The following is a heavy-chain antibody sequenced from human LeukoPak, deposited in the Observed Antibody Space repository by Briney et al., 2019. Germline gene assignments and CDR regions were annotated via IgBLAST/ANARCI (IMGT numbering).Heavy chain of an antibody. CDR1: GFTLSSYA. V-gene: IGHV3-23*01. Sequence: GGSLRLSCAASGFTLSSYAMSWVRQAPGKGLEWVSAISGSGGSTYYADSVKGRFTISRDNSKNTLYLQMNSLRAEDTAVYYCAKTEKYSSGWYLRTSFDYWGQGTLVTVSS. J-gene: IGHJ4*02. CDR2: ISGSGGST. D-gene: IGHD6-19*01. CDR3: AKTEKYSSGWYLRTSFDY.